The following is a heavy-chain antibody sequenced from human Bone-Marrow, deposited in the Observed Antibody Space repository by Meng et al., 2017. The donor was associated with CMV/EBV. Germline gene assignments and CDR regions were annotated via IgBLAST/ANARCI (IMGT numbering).Heavy chain of an antibody. CDR1: GYTFTSYY. Sequence: ASVKVSCKASGYTFTSYYMHWVRQAPGQGLEWKGIINPSGGSTSYAQKFQGRVTMTRDTSTSTVYMELSSLRSEDTAVYYCARASRLYSSSWYMGDYWGQGTLVTVSS. CDR3: ARASRLYSSSWYMGDY. CDR2: INPSGGST. D-gene: IGHD6-13*01. J-gene: IGHJ4*02. V-gene: IGHV1-46*01.